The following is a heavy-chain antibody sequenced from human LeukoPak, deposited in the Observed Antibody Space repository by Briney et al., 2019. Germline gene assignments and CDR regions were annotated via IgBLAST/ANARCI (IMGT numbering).Heavy chain of an antibody. V-gene: IGHV3-23*01. Sequence: GGSLRLSCAASGFTLSSSATSWVRQAPGKGLEWVSVMTEGGATYYADSVRGRFTISRDNSKNMLYLQMNSLRAEDTAVYYCAKLLLDWGQGTLVTVSS. D-gene: IGHD3-22*01. J-gene: IGHJ4*02. CDR1: GFTLSSSA. CDR3: AKLLLD. CDR2: MTEGGAT.